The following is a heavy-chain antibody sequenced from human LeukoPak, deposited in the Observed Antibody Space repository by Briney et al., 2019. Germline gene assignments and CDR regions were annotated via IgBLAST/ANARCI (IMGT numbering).Heavy chain of an antibody. V-gene: IGHV3-53*01. CDR1: GFTVSSNS. CDR2: IYSDNT. D-gene: IGHD4/OR15-4a*01. Sequence: GGSLRLSCTVSGFTVSSNSMSWIRQAPGKGLEWVSFIYSDNTHYSDSVKGRFTISRDNSKNTLYLQMNSLRAEDTAVYYCARRAGAYSHPYDYWGQGTLVTVSS. CDR3: ARRAGAYSHPYDY. J-gene: IGHJ4*02.